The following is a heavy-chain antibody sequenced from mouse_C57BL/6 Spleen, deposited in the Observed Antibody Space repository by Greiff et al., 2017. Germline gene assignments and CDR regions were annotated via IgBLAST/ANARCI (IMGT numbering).Heavy chain of an antibody. V-gene: IGHV1-7*01. D-gene: IGHD1-1*01. J-gene: IGHJ4*01. CDR3: ANYDYAMDY. Sequence: VQLKQSGAELAKPGASVKLSCKASGYTFTSYWVHWVKQRPGQGLEWIGYINPSSGYTKYNQKFKDKATLTADKSSSTAYMQLSSLTYEDSAVYYCANYDYAMDYWGQGTSVTVSS. CDR1: GYTFTSYW. CDR2: INPSSGYT.